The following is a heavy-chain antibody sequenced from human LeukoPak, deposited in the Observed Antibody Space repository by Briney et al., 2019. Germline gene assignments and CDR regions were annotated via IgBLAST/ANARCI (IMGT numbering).Heavy chain of an antibody. Sequence: GGSLRLSCAASGFTFSSYSMNWVRQAPGKGLEWVSYISSSSTIYYPDSMKGRFTISRDNSKNTLYLQMNSLRAEDTAVYYCATGITYYDYVWGSYPYYWGQGTLVTVSS. V-gene: IGHV3-48*01. CDR1: GFTFSSYS. CDR2: ISSSSTI. J-gene: IGHJ4*02. D-gene: IGHD3-16*02. CDR3: ATGITYYDYVWGSYPYY.